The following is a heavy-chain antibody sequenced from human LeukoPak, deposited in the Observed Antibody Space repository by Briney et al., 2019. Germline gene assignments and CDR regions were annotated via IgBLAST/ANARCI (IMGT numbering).Heavy chain of an antibody. J-gene: IGHJ5*02. CDR2: IIPIFGTA. D-gene: IGHD3-22*01. V-gene: IGHV1-69*05. CDR1: GGTFSSYA. Sequence: SVKVSCKASGGTFSSYAISWVRQAPGQGLEWMGRIIPIFGTANYAQKFQGRVTITTDESTSTAYMELSSLRSEDTAVYYCAREEDYHDSSGSPRSWFDPWGQGTLVTVSS. CDR3: AREEDYHDSSGSPRSWFDP.